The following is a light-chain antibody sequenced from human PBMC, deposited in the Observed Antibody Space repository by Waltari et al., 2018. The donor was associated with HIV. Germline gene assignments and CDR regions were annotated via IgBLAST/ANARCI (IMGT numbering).Light chain of an antibody. Sequence: QSALTQPASVSGSPGQSITISCTGTSSAVGSYNIVSWYQQHPGKSPKPMIYEVSKRPSGVSNRFSGSKSGNTASLTISGLQAEDEADYYCCSYAGSRNWVFGGGTKLTVL. CDR1: SSAVGSYNI. V-gene: IGLV2-23*02. J-gene: IGLJ3*02. CDR3: CSYAGSRNWV. CDR2: EVS.